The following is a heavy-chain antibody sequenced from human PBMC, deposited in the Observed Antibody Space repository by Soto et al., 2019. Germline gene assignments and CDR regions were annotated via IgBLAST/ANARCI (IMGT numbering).Heavy chain of an antibody. CDR3: ARERGYNWNYGRDPGY. CDR1: GFTLSSYS. J-gene: IGHJ4*02. Sequence: GGSLRLSCAASGFTLSSYSMNWVRQAPGKGLEWVSSISSSSSYIYYADSVKGRFTISRDNAKNSLYLQMNSLRAEDTAVYYCARERGYNWNYGRDPGYWGQGTLVTVSS. D-gene: IGHD1-7*01. CDR2: ISSSSSYI. V-gene: IGHV3-21*01.